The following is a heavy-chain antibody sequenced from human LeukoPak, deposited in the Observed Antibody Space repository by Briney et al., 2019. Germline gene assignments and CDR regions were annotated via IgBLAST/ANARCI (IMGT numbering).Heavy chain of an antibody. D-gene: IGHD1-1*01. Sequence: GGSLRLSCAASGFTFTSYAMFWVRQAPGKGLEWVSTIRSNGDTAYNADSVRGRFAISRDNSKNALFLQMNSLRVEDTAIYYCAKGQELDDGVFDSWGQGTLVTVSS. CDR3: AKGQELDDGVFDS. CDR1: GFTFTSYA. J-gene: IGHJ4*02. CDR2: IRSNGDTA. V-gene: IGHV3-23*01.